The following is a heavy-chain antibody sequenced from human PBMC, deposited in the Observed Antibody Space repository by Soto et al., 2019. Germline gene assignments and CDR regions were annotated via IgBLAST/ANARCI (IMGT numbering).Heavy chain of an antibody. V-gene: IGHV4-59*01. CDR1: GGSISSFY. D-gene: IGHD2-15*01. CDR2: ISYSGST. Sequence: SETLSLTCXVSGGSISSFYWSCVRQTPGKGLEWIGYISYSGSTNYNPSLNSRVTISVDTSKKQFSLKLTSVTTADTAVYYCTRRQGSYLDQWGQGTLVTVSS. CDR3: TRRQGSYLDQ. J-gene: IGHJ4*02.